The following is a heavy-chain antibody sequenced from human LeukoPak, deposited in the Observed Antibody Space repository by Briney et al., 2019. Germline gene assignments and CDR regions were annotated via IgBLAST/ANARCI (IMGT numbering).Heavy chain of an antibody. CDR1: GGSISSYY. J-gene: IGHJ6*03. V-gene: IGHV4-59*01. D-gene: IGHD1-26*01. Sequence: SETLSLTCTVSGGSISSYYWSWIRQPPGKGLEWIGYIYYSGSTNYNPSLKSRVTISVDTSKNQSSLKLSSVTAADTAVYYCARYIVGATTGYYYYYYMDVWGKGTTVTVSS. CDR2: IYYSGST. CDR3: ARYIVGATTGYYYYYYMDV.